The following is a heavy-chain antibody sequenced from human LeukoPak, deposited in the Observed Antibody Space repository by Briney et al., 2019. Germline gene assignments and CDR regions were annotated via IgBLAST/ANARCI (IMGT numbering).Heavy chain of an antibody. CDR1: GFTFSSYG. Sequence: PGGSLRLSCAASGFTFSSYGMHWVRQAPGKGLEWVAVISYDGSNKYYADSVKGRFTISRDNSKNTLYLQMNSLRAEDTAVYYCAKDSYGAPFDYWGQGTLVTVSS. CDR3: AKDSYGAPFDY. V-gene: IGHV3-30*18. D-gene: IGHD4/OR15-4a*01. J-gene: IGHJ4*02. CDR2: ISYDGSNK.